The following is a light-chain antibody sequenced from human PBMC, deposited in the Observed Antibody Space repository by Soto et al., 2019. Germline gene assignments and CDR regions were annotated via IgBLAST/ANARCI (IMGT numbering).Light chain of an antibody. Sequence: QSVLTQPPSASGTPGQRVNISCTGSSTNIGSNYVYWYRQYPGTAPKHLIQRNNQQPSGVPARFSCSKSGTSASLAILGLRSEDEADYYCGGWDDSLSGPVFGGGTKVTVL. V-gene: IGLV1-47*01. CDR2: RNN. CDR3: GGWDDSLSGPV. J-gene: IGLJ2*01. CDR1: STNIGSNY.